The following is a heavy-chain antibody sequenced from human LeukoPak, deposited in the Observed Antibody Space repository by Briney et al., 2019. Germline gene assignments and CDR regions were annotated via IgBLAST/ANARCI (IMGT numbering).Heavy chain of an antibody. D-gene: IGHD2-21*02. V-gene: IGHV1-18*01. CDR2: ISPHNGNT. J-gene: IGHJ4*02. CDR1: GYTFTTYG. CDR3: ARECDGDCYFIASDY. Sequence: APVKISCKASGYTFTTYGITWVRQAPGQGLEWMGWISPHNGNTKYTEKFQGRINMTTDTSTSTAYIELRSLRSDDTAVYFCARECDGDCYFIASDYWGQGSLVTVSS.